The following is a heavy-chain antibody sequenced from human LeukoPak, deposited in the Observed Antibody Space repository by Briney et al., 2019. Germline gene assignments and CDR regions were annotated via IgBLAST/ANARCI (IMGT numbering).Heavy chain of an antibody. CDR2: IYYSGST. J-gene: IGHJ4*02. Sequence: SETLSLTCTVSGGSISSSSYYWGWIRQPPGKGLEWIGSIYYSGSTYYNPSPKSRVTISVDTSKNQFSLKLSSVTAADTAVYYCARRGRWRYSYGPIDYWGQGTLVTVSS. CDR1: GGSISSSSYY. CDR3: ARRGRWRYSYGPIDY. V-gene: IGHV4-39*01. D-gene: IGHD5-18*01.